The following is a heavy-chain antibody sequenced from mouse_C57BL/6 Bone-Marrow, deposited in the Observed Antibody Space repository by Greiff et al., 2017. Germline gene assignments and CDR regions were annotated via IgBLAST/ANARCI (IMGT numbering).Heavy chain of an antibody. Sequence: EVQVVESGGGLVKPGGSLKLSCAASGFTFSSYAMSWVRQTPEKRLEWVATISDGGSYTYYPDNVKGRFTISRDNAKNNLYLQMSHLKSEDTAMYYCARPYYGNYDFDDWGQGTTLTVSS. D-gene: IGHD2-10*01. V-gene: IGHV5-4*01. CDR2: ISDGGSYT. J-gene: IGHJ2*01. CDR3: ARPYYGNYDFDD. CDR1: GFTFSSYA.